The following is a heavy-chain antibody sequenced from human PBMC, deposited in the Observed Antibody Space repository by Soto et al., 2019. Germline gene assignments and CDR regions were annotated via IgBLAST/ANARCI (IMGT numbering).Heavy chain of an antibody. CDR1: GFTFSSYS. CDR2: ISSSSSTI. D-gene: IGHD2-2*02. Sequence: PGGSLRLSCAASGFTFSSYSMNWVRQAPGEGLEGVSYISSSSSTIYYADSVKGRFTISRDNAKNSLYLQMNSLRDEDTAMYYCARVDCSSTSCYIDAYYHGMDVWGQGTTVTVSS. V-gene: IGHV3-48*02. CDR3: ARVDCSSTSCYIDAYYHGMDV. J-gene: IGHJ6*02.